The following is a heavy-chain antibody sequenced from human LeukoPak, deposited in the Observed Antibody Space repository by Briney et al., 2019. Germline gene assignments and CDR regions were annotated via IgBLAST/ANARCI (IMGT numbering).Heavy chain of an antibody. CDR2: IAYDGGNK. Sequence: GRSLRLSCAASGFTFSSYGMHWVRQAPGKGLEWVATIAYDGGNKYYGDSVKGRFTISRDNSKNTLYLQMNSLRAEDTAVYYCAKDNGTVVTAIYYYYGMDVWGQGTTVTVSS. CDR1: GFTFSSYG. J-gene: IGHJ6*02. D-gene: IGHD2-21*02. V-gene: IGHV3-30*18. CDR3: AKDNGTVVTAIYYYYGMDV.